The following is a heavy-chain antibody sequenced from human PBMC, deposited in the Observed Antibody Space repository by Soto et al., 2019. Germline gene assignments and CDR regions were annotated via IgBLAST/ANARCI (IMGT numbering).Heavy chain of an antibody. CDR1: GGTFSTYA. V-gene: IGHV1-69*12. CDR2: IIPMFGTA. Sequence: QVQLVQSGAEVKKPESSVKVSCKAPGGTFSTYAISWVRQAPGHGLEWMGGIIPMFGTANYEKWFQDRVTITADESTNTVYMELSSLRAEDTAVYFCASGIQLWLRRINNGYSGWGQGTLVTVSS. J-gene: IGHJ4*02. D-gene: IGHD5-18*01. CDR3: ASGIQLWLRRINNGYSG.